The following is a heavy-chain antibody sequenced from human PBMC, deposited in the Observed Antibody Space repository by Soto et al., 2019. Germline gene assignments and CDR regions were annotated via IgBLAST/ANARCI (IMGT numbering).Heavy chain of an antibody. CDR2: IYYTGST. CDR1: GGSISSSSYY. J-gene: IGHJ4*02. Sequence: SETLSLTCTVSGGSISSSSYYWGWIRQPPGKGLEWIGSIYYTGSTYYNPSLKSRVTISVDTSKNQFSLKLSSVTAADTAVYWCARQNRGIPVAGNFDFWGQGTLVTVSS. V-gene: IGHV4-39*01. D-gene: IGHD6-13*01. CDR3: ARQNRGIPVAGNFDF.